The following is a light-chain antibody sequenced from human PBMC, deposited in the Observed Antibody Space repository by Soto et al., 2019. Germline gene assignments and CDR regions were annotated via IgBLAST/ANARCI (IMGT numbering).Light chain of an antibody. J-gene: IGKJ3*01. CDR3: QQYYSYPVP. Sequence: AIRITQSPSSLSASTGYRVTITCRASQGIIRYLAWYQQKPGKAPKLLIYAASTLQSGVPSRFSASGSGTDLTLTISCLQSEDFATYYCQQYYSYPVPFRRGTKVAI. CDR1: QGIIRY. CDR2: AAS. V-gene: IGKV1-8*01.